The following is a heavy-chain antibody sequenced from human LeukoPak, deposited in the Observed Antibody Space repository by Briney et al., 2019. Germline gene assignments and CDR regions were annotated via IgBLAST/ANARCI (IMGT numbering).Heavy chain of an antibody. V-gene: IGHV4-59*12. Sequence: SETLSLTCTVSGGSISSYYWSWIRQPPGKGLEWTGYIDYSGSTNYNPSLKSRVTISVDTSKNQFSLKLSSVTAADTAVYYCASERQPYYYDSSGRDDAFDIWGQGTMVTVSS. CDR1: GGSISSYY. J-gene: IGHJ3*02. D-gene: IGHD3-22*01. CDR2: IDYSGST. CDR3: ASERQPYYYDSSGRDDAFDI.